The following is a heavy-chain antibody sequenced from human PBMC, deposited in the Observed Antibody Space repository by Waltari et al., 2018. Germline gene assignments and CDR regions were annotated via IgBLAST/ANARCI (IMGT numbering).Heavy chain of an antibody. Sequence: DVQLVESGGDLVQPGGSLRLSCVGSGFTVGGRYINWVRQAPGKGLEGVSVIYGGDATEYSDSVKGRFTVSRDTSKNTMFLQMNNLEIEDTGVYFCALSPTLDYWGQGVSVTVSS. J-gene: IGHJ4*02. CDR3: ALSPTLDY. CDR1: GFTVGGRY. V-gene: IGHV3-66*02. CDR2: IYGGDAT.